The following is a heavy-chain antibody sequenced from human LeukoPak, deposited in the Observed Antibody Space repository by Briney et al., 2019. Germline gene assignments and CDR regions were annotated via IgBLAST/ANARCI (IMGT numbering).Heavy chain of an antibody. CDR1: GGTFSSYA. CDR2: IIPIFGTA. J-gene: IGHJ4*02. V-gene: IGHV1-69*06. CDR3: ARGRYCSGGSCYLEDY. D-gene: IGHD2-15*01. Sequence: SVKVSCKASGGTFSSYAISWVRQAPGQGLEWMGGIIPIFGTANYAQKFQGRVTITADKSTSTAYMELSSLRSEDTAVYYCARGRYCSGGSCYLEDYWGQGTLVTVSS.